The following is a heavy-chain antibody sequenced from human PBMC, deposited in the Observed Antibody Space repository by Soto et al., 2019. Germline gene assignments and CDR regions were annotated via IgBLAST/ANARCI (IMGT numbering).Heavy chain of an antibody. CDR3: ARGRGVVIPAGTPDAFDV. V-gene: IGHV1-18*01. J-gene: IGHJ3*01. D-gene: IGHD6-13*01. Sequence: ASVKVSCKASGYTFNKYGFNWVRQAPGQGLEWMVRISAFNDYTNLAQKFQGKLTLTTDASTNTAYMELQALRSDDTAMYYCARGRGVVIPAGTPDAFDVWGQGTMVTVSS. CDR2: ISAFNDYT. CDR1: GYTFNKYG.